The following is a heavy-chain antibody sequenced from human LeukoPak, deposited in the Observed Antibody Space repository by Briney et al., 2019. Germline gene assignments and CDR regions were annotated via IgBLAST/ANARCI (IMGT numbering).Heavy chain of an antibody. D-gene: IGHD6-13*01. CDR2: ISSSGDNT. V-gene: IGHV3-23*01. CDR1: GFTFSSYA. J-gene: IGHJ4*02. CDR3: AKRGSSWYYFDY. Sequence: PGGSLRLSCAASGFTFSSYAMNWVRHAPGKGLEWVSAISSSGDNTYYADSVKGRFTISRDNSRNTLYLQMNSLRAEDTAVYYCAKRGSSWYYFDYWGQGTLVTVSS.